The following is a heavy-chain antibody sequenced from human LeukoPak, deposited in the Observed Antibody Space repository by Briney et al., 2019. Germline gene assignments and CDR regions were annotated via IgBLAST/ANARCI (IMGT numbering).Heavy chain of an antibody. CDR1: GGSISGTSYY. D-gene: IGHD2-15*01. Sequence: SETLSLTCRVSGGSISGTSYYWAWIRQPPGKGLEWIGSVYYSAKTYYNPSLKSRVTISVDTSINQFSLKLSSVTAAETAVYYCVSGRGYCSGNRCYVESIGDYWGQGTLVTVSS. CDR2: VYYSAKT. V-gene: IGHV4-39*07. CDR3: VSGRGYCSGNRCYVESIGDY. J-gene: IGHJ4*02.